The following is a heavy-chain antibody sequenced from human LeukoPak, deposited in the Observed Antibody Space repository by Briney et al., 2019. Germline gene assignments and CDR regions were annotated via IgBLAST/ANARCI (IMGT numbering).Heavy chain of an antibody. CDR3: ARLSYYYDSSGYYYPGPFDY. CDR1: GDSISSSSSY. D-gene: IGHD3-22*01. Sequence: SETLSLTCTVSGDSISSSSSYWGWIRQPPGKGLEWIGSIYYSGSTYYNTSLKSRVTISVDTSKNQFSLKLSSVTAADTAVYYCARLSYYYDSSGYYYPGPFDYWGQGTLVTVSS. J-gene: IGHJ4*02. CDR2: IYYSGST. V-gene: IGHV4-39*07.